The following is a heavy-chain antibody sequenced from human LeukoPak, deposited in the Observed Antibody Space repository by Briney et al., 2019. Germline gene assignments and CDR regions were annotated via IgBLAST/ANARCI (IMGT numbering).Heavy chain of an antibody. Sequence: GGSQRLPCAASGFTFSSYGMHWVRQAPGKGLEWVAIISYDGNNKYYVDSVKGQFTISRDNSKNTLYLQMNSLRTEDTAVYYCARERSDWSFDYWGQGTLATVSS. V-gene: IGHV3-30*03. D-gene: IGHD3-9*01. J-gene: IGHJ4*02. CDR3: ARERSDWSFDY. CDR2: ISYDGNNK. CDR1: GFTFSSYG.